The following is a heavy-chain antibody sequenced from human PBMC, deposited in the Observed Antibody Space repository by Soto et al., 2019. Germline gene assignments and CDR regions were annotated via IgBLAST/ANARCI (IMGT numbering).Heavy chain of an antibody. CDR3: AKAQYTGISKTLDY. V-gene: IGHV3-23*01. D-gene: IGHD1-26*01. J-gene: IGHJ4*02. CDR1: GFTFSSYT. Sequence: EVHLLESGGGLVQPGGSLRLSCVASGFTFSSYTMYWVRQVPGKGLEWVSDISESGAITHYADSVKGRFTKSRDDPKSTLYLQMHTLRGDDTAVYYCAKAQYTGISKTLDYWGQGTLVTVST. CDR2: ISESGAIT.